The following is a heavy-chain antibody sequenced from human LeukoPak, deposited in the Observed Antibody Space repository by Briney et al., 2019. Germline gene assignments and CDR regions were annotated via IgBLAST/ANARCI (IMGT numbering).Heavy chain of an antibody. Sequence: PGRSLRLSCAVSGFTFTSYGTHWVRQGPGKGLEWVAGIWYNGSQKYYADSVKGRFTISRDNSKNTLYLQMNSLRAEDTAVYYCARDRQGTPGTFDIWGQGTMVTVSP. V-gene: IGHV3-33*01. J-gene: IGHJ3*02. CDR1: GFTFTSYG. CDR3: ARDRQGTPGTFDI. D-gene: IGHD1-1*01. CDR2: IWYNGSQK.